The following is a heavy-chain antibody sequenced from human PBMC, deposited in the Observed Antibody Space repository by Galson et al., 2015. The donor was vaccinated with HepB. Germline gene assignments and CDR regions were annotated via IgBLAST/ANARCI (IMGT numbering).Heavy chain of an antibody. CDR3: AKVRRYCSSSSCYTLTDFDF. CDR2: ISGGGSGT. Sequence: SLRLSCAASRFTFSSYAMNWVRQAPGKGLEWVSGISGGGSGTYHADSVKGRFTISRDNSKNTLYLQMNSLRAEDTAVYYCAKVRRYCSSSSCYTLTDFDFWGQGTLVTVSS. CDR1: RFTFSSYA. D-gene: IGHD2-2*02. J-gene: IGHJ4*02. V-gene: IGHV3-23*01.